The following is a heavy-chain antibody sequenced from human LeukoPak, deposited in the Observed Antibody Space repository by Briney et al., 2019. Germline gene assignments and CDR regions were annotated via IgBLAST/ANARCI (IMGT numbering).Heavy chain of an antibody. J-gene: IGHJ6*03. Sequence: ASVKVSCKASGYTFTGYYMHWVRQAPGQGLEWMGWINPNSGGTNYAQKFQGRVTMTRDTSISTAYMELSRLRSDDTAVYYCARGHPWNRVAATLGSRYSMDVWGKGTTVTISS. CDR1: GYTFTGYY. CDR2: INPNSGGT. CDR3: ARGHPWNRVAATLGSRYSMDV. D-gene: IGHD2-15*01. V-gene: IGHV1-2*02.